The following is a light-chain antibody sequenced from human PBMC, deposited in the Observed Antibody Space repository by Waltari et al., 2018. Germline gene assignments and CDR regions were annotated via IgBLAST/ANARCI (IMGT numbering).Light chain of an antibody. V-gene: IGLV7-43*01. CDR3: LFYYGGAVV. J-gene: IGLJ3*02. CDR2: STS. CDR1: TGAVTSGYY. Sequence: QTVVTQEPSLTVSPGGTVTLTCASSTGAVTSGYYPNWFQQKPGQAPRPLVHSTSNRHSWTPARFSGSLLGGNAALTLSGVQPEDEGDYYCLFYYGGAVVFGGGTRLTVL.